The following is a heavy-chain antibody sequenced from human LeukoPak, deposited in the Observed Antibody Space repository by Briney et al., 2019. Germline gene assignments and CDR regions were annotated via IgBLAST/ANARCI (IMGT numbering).Heavy chain of an antibody. V-gene: IGHV3-21*01. CDR1: GLTFSGYS. CDR2: ISSSSSYI. J-gene: IGHJ4*02. D-gene: IGHD1-1*01. CDR3: ARELELTFDY. Sequence: GGSLRLSCAASGLTFSGYSMNWVRQAPGKGLEWVSSISSSSSYIYYADSVKGRFTISRDNAKNSLYLQMNSLRAEDTAVYYCARELELTFDYWGQGTLVTVSS.